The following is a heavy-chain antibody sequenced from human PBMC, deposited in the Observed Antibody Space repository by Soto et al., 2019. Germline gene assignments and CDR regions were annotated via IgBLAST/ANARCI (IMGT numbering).Heavy chain of an antibody. CDR3: ARDRDMGSRGGAVAYYFDY. D-gene: IGHD6-19*01. V-gene: IGHV1-3*01. CDR2: INAGNGNT. CDR1: GYTFTSYA. Sequence: QVQLVQSGAEVKKPGASVKVSCKASGYTFTSYAMHWVRQAPGQRLEWMGWINAGNGNTKYSQKFQGRVTITRDTSAGTAYMELSSLRSEDTAVYYCARDRDMGSRGGAVAYYFDYWGQGTLVTVSS. J-gene: IGHJ4*02.